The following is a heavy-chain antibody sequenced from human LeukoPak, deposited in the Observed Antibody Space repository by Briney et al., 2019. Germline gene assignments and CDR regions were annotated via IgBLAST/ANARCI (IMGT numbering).Heavy chain of an antibody. J-gene: IGHJ5*02. V-gene: IGHV4-59*01. CDR3: ARRARYCSSTSCYLQGFDP. CDR1: GGSISSYY. CDR2: IYYSGST. D-gene: IGHD2-2*01. Sequence: PSETLSLTCTVSGGSISSYYWSWIRQPPGKGLEWIGYIYYSGSTNYNPSLKSRVTISVDTSKNQFSLKLSSVTAADTAAYYCARRARYCSSTSCYLQGFDPWGQGTLVTVSS.